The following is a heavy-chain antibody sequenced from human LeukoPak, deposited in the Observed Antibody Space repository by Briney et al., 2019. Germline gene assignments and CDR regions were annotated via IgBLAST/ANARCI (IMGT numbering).Heavy chain of an antibody. V-gene: IGHV3-66*01. Sequence: GGSLRLSCAASGFTVSSNYMSWVRQAPGKWLEWVSVIYSGGSTYYADSVKGRFTISRDNSKNTLYLQMNSLRAEDTAVYYCARGREYYYYMDVWGKGTTVTVSS. CDR3: ARGREYYYYMDV. CDR1: GFTVSSNY. J-gene: IGHJ6*03. CDR2: IYSGGST.